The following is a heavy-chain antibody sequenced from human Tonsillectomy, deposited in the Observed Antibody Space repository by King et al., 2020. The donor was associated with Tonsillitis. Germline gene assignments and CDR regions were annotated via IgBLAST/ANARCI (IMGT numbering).Heavy chain of an antibody. D-gene: IGHD3-22*01. Sequence: VQLVESGGGLVQPGGSPRLSCAASGFTFSSYWMSWVRQAPGKGLDWVANIKHDGSEKYYVDSVKGRFTISRDNAKSSLYLQMNSLRAEDTAVYYCARDYDGSGYYDVFDIWGQGTMVTVSS. J-gene: IGHJ3*02. CDR2: IKHDGSEK. V-gene: IGHV3-7*03. CDR1: GFTFSSYW. CDR3: ARDYDGSGYYDVFDI.